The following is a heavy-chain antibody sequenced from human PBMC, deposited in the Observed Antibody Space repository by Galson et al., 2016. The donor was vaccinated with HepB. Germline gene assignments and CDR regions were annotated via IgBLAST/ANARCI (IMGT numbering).Heavy chain of an antibody. Sequence: SVKVSCKASGYTFSDFGISWVRQAPGQGLEWMGWISAYNEDTNSAQNFQGRVTMTTDTSTSTAYMELRSLRSDETAVYYCARGGGAVFGVVIPSYYVMDVWGQGTTVTVSS. CDR1: GYTFSDFG. D-gene: IGHD3-3*01. CDR3: ARGGGAVFGVVIPSYYVMDV. J-gene: IGHJ6*02. CDR2: ISAYNEDT. V-gene: IGHV1-18*01.